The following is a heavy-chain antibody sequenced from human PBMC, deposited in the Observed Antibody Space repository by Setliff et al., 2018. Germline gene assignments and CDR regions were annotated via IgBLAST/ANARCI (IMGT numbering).Heavy chain of an antibody. CDR1: GDSISRSTYY. CDR2: VDHSGNT. Sequence: PSETLSLTCTLSGDSISRSTYYWGWIRQSPGKGLVWIGTVDHSGNTFYNPSLKSRVAISVDTSKNRFSLKLTSVSAADTAVYYCARDQGYCGSASCYAQLWFDPWGQGTLVTVSS. V-gene: IGHV4-39*02. CDR3: ARDQGYCGSASCYAQLWFDP. J-gene: IGHJ5*02. D-gene: IGHD2-2*01.